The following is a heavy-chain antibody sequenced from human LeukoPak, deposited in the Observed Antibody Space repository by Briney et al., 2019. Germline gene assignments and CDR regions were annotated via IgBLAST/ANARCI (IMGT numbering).Heavy chain of an antibody. J-gene: IGHJ3*02. D-gene: IGHD6-6*01. CDR2: IYYSGST. CDR1: GGSISSYY. CDR3: ATALSIAARPGAFDI. V-gene: IGHV4-59*08. Sequence: SETLSLTCTVSGGSISSYYWSWIRQPPGKGLEWIGYIYYSGSTNYNPSLKSRVTISVDTSKNQFSLKLSSVTAADTAVYYCATALSIAARPGAFDIWGQGTMVRVSS.